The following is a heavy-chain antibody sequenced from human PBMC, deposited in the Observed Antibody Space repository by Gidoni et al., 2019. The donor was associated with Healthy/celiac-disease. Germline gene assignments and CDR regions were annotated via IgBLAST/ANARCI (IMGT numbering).Heavy chain of an antibody. V-gene: IGHV3-48*01. CDR2: ISSSSCII. D-gene: IGHD1-1*01. CDR3: ARGVEMATTLGWFDP. Sequence: EVQLVESGGGLVQPGGSMRLSCAASGFTFSSYSMNWVRKAPGTGLEWVSYISSSSCIILYADSGKGRFTISIYNAKNSMYLQMNCLRAEDTAVYYCARGVEMATTLGWFDPCGQGTLVTVSS. CDR1: GFTFSSYS. J-gene: IGHJ5*02.